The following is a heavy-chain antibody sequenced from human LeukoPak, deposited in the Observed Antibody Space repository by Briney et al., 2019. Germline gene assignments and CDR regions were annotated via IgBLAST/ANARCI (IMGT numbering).Heavy chain of an antibody. V-gene: IGHV1-46*01. CDR1: GYTFTSYY. J-gene: IGHJ4*02. Sequence: ASVTVSCTASGYTFTSYYMHWVRQAPGQGLEWMGIINPSGGSTSYAQKFQGRVTMTRDTSTSTVYMELSSLRSEDTAVYYCARDSIDYDDYLYWGQGTLVTVSS. CDR3: ARDSIDYDDYLY. D-gene: IGHD4-17*01. CDR2: INPSGGST.